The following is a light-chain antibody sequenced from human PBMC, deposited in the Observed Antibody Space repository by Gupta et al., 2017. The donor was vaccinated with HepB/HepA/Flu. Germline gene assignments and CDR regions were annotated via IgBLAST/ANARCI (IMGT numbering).Light chain of an antibody. Sequence: QSALTQPPSVSGSPGQSVTIYCTGTSSDVGSFNRVSWYQQPQGTAPKLMIYEVSNRPSGVPDRFSGSKSGNTASLTISGLQAEDEADYYCSSFTSGSTLLVFGGGTKLTVL. CDR1: SSDVGSFNR. CDR2: EVS. CDR3: SSFTSGSTLLV. V-gene: IGLV2-18*02. J-gene: IGLJ2*01.